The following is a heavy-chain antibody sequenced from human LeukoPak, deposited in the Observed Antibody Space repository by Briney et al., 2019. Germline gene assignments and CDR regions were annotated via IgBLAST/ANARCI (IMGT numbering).Heavy chain of an antibody. CDR1: GYTFIVYT. CDR2: INGGSGNT. J-gene: IGHJ4*02. CDR3: ANPRYDSSGYYYVD. V-gene: IGHV1-3*01. Sequence: GASVKVSCKASGYTFIVYTMHWLRQAPGQRLEWMGWINGGSGNTKYSPEFQGRVTITRDTSASTGYMELSSLRSEDTAVYYCANPRYDSSGYYYVDWGQGTLVTVSS. D-gene: IGHD3-22*01.